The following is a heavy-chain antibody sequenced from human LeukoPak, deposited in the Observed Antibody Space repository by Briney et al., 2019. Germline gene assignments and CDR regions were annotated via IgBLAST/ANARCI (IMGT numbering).Heavy chain of an antibody. Sequence: ASVKASCKASGYTFTSYDINWVRQATRQGLEWMGWMNPNSGKTGYAQKFQGRVTITRHTSISTAYRELSSLRSEEPAVYYCARGWSGYYGSGSYLPYYYYYMDVWGKGTTVTVSS. CDR3: ARGWSGYYGSGSYLPYYYYYMDV. V-gene: IGHV1-8*03. D-gene: IGHD3-10*01. J-gene: IGHJ6*03. CDR2: MNPNSGKT. CDR1: GYTFTSYD.